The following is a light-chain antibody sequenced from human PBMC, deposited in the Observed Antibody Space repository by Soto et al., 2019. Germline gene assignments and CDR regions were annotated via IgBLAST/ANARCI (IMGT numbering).Light chain of an antibody. CDR2: GNS. CDR1: SSHIGATYD. Sequence: QSVLTQPPSVSGAPGQRGTISCAGSSSHIGATYDIHWYQQLPGAAPRLLIYGNSKRPSGVPDRLAGSKSGTSASLAIIGLRVEDEGIYYCQAFDNSLSASGVFGGGTKLTVL. V-gene: IGLV1-40*01. CDR3: QAFDNSLSASGV. J-gene: IGLJ3*02.